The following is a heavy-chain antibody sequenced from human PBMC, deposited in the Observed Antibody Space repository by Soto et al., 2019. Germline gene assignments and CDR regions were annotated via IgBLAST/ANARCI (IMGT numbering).Heavy chain of an antibody. CDR2: IIPIFGTA. CDR3: ARSGYSYAYFRNLRNYYYYGMDV. Sequence: GQGLEWMGGIIPIFGTANYAQKFQGRVTITADESTSTAYMELSSLRSEDTAVYYCARSGYSYAYFRNLRNYYYYGMDVWGQGTTVTVS. D-gene: IGHD5-18*01. J-gene: IGHJ6*02. V-gene: IGHV1-69*01.